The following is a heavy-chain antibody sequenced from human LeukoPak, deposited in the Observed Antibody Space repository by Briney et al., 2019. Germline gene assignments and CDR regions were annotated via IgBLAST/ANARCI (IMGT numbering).Heavy chain of an antibody. J-gene: IGHJ2*01. CDR1: GGSISSGGYS. Sequence: SETLSLTCAVSGGSISSGGYSWSWIRQPPGKGLEWIGYIYHRGSTYYNPSLKSRVTISVDRSKNQFSLKLSSVTAADTAVYYCARRVRNWYFDLWGRGTLVTVSS. CDR2: IYHRGST. V-gene: IGHV4-30-2*01. CDR3: ARRVRNWYFDL.